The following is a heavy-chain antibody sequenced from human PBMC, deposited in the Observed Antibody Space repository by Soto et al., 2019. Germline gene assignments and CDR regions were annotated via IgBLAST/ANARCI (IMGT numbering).Heavy chain of an antibody. CDR1: GFTFSSYA. V-gene: IGHV3-23*01. Sequence: EVQLLESGGGLVQPGGSPRLSCAASGFTFSSYAMSWVRQAPGKGLEWVSAISGSGGSTYYADSVKGRFTISRDNSKNPLYLQMNSLRAEDTAVYYCARAGLRYCSGGSCYRYYYFDYWGQGTLVTVSS. CDR3: ARAGLRYCSGGSCYRYYYFDY. D-gene: IGHD2-15*01. J-gene: IGHJ4*02. CDR2: ISGSGGST.